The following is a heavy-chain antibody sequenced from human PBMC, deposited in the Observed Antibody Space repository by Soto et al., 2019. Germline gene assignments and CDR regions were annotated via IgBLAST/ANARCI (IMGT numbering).Heavy chain of an antibody. CDR2: ISGSGGST. J-gene: IGHJ5*02. Sequence: GGSLRLSCAASGFTFSSYAMSWVRQAPGKGLEWVSAISGSGGSTYYADSVKGRFTISRDNSKNTLYLQMNSLRAEDTAVYYCAKDHRRFGELNWFDPRGQGTLVTVSS. CDR1: GFTFSSYA. CDR3: AKDHRRFGELNWFDP. V-gene: IGHV3-23*01. D-gene: IGHD3-10*01.